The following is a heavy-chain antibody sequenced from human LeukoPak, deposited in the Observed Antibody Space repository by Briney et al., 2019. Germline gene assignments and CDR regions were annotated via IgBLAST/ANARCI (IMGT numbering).Heavy chain of an antibody. CDR1: GFTFSSYG. CDR3: AKVDSSGSTANY. V-gene: IGHV3-30*02. D-gene: IGHD3-22*01. Sequence: PGGSLRLSCAASGFTFSSYGMHWVRQAPGKGLEWVAFIRYDGSNKYYADSVKGRFTISRDNSKNTLHLQMNSLRAEDTAVYYCAKVDSSGSTANYWGQGTLVTVSS. J-gene: IGHJ4*02. CDR2: IRYDGSNK.